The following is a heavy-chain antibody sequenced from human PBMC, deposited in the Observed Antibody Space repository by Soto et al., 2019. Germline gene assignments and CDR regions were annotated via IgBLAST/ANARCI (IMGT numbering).Heavy chain of an antibody. CDR1: GFTFSNYA. D-gene: IGHD4-17*01. CDR2: ISTNGGST. V-gene: IGHV3-64*01. Sequence: LRLSCAASGFTFSNYAMYWVRQAPGKGLEYVSAISTNGGSTYYANSVKGRFTISRDNSKNTLYLQMGSLRPEDMAVYYCARLHQYGDYAPYYYGMDVWGQGTTVTVSS. CDR3: ARLHQYGDYAPYYYGMDV. J-gene: IGHJ6*02.